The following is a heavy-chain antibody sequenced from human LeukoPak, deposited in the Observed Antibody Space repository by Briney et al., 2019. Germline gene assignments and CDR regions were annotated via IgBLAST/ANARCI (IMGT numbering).Heavy chain of an antibody. V-gene: IGHV4-39*01. Sequence: SETLSLTCTVSGGSVSSSFYYWCWIRQPPGKGLEWIGSMYFSGSTHYNPSLKSRVNISVETSKNQFSLKLTSVTAADTAVYYCANAARSSVDEWSEGCLATVSS. D-gene: IGHD2-15*01. J-gene: IGHJ1*01. CDR3: ANAARSSVDE. CDR2: MYFSGST. CDR1: GGSVSSSFYY.